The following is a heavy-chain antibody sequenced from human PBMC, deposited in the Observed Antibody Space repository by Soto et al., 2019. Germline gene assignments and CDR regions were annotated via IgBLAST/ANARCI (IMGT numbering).Heavy chain of an antibody. Sequence: PGGSLRLSCAASGFTFSSYGMHWVRQAPGKGLEWVAVISYDGSNKYYADSVKGRFTISRDNSKNTLYLQMNSLRAEDTAVYYCAKSEGGYSGYDVYYYYYYGMDVWGQGTTVTVSS. D-gene: IGHD5-12*01. V-gene: IGHV3-30*18. CDR1: GFTFSSYG. J-gene: IGHJ6*02. CDR2: ISYDGSNK. CDR3: AKSEGGYSGYDVYYYYYYGMDV.